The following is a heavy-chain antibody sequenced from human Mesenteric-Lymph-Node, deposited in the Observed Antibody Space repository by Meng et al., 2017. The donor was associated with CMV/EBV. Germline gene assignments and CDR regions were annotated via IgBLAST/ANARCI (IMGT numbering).Heavy chain of an antibody. CDR2: IKQDGSEK. J-gene: IGHJ4*02. V-gene: IGHV3-7*01. CDR3: AKDRWDYSFGYYFDY. D-gene: IGHD4-11*01. Sequence: GESLKISCAASGFTFSSYWMSWVRQAPGKGLEWVANIKQDGSEKYYVDSVKGRFTISRDNAKNSLYLQMNSLRAEDTAVYYCAKDRWDYSFGYYFDYWGQGTLVTVSS. CDR1: GFTFSSYW.